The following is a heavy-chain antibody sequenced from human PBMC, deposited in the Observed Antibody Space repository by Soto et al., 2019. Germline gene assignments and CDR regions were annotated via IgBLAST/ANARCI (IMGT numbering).Heavy chain of an antibody. CDR3: ARRQRDCSGGSCYYAFDI. V-gene: IGHV4-39*01. J-gene: IGHJ3*02. CDR2: IYYSGST. Sequence: QLQLQESGPGLVKPSETLSLTCTVSGGSISSSSYYWGWIRQPPGKGLEWIGSIYYSGSTYYNPSLKSRVTISVDTSKHPFSLKLSSVTAAAAAVDYCARRQRDCSGGSCYYAFDIWGQGTMVTVSS. D-gene: IGHD2-15*01. CDR1: GGSISSSSYY.